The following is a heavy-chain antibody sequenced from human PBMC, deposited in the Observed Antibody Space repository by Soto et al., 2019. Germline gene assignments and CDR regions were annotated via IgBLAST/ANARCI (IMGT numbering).Heavy chain of an antibody. CDR3: ARGIGIGIPVHFDY. V-gene: IGHV4-34*01. J-gene: IGHJ4*02. D-gene: IGHD1-20*01. Sequence: SETLSLTCAVSGGSFSGYYWTWIRQPPGEGLEWIGEIYHSGSTNYNPSLKSRVTISLDTSKNQFSLNLSSVTAADTAVYFCARGIGIGIPVHFDYWGQGTLVTVSS. CDR2: IYHSGST. CDR1: GGSFSGYY.